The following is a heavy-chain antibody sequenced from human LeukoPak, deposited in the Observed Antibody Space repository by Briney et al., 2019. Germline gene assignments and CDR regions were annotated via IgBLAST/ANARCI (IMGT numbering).Heavy chain of an antibody. Sequence: ASVKVSCKASGYXFTSYYIDWVRQAPGQGHEWMGKIHPSGGSTNYAQRFQGRATLTRDTSTRTVYMELSSLTSEDTAVYYCATLKGYFDNWGQGTLVTVSS. CDR1: GYXFTSYY. V-gene: IGHV1-46*01. J-gene: IGHJ4*02. CDR3: ATLKGYFDN. CDR2: IHPSGGST.